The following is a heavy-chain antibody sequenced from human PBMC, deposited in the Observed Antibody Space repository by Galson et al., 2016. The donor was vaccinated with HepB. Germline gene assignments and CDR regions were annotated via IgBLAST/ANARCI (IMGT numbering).Heavy chain of an antibody. Sequence: SLRLSCAASGFSVNNFWMSWVRQAPGKGLEWVANIKQDGSEKYYVDSVKGRFTISRDNAKNSLYLQMNRLRAEDTAVYYCAKKWSYGDYSYFDYWGQGTLVTVSS. CDR3: AKKWSYGDYSYFDY. V-gene: IGHV3-7*01. CDR1: GFSVNNFW. CDR2: IKQDGSEK. D-gene: IGHD4-17*01. J-gene: IGHJ4*02.